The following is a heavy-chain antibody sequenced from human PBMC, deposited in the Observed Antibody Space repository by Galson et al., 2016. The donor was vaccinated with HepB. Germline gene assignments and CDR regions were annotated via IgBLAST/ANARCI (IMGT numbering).Heavy chain of an antibody. CDR1: GYNFPNSW. J-gene: IGHJ4*02. CDR2: IYPADSDT. CDR3: ARRQGSSFSFDY. Sequence: QSGAEVKKPGESLKISCQGSGYNFPNSWIGWVRQMPGRGLEWMGIIYPADSDTRYSPSFQGQVTISADKSISTAYLQWSSLKASDTAIYYCARRQGSSFSFDYWGQGTLVTVSS. D-gene: IGHD6-6*01. V-gene: IGHV5-51*01.